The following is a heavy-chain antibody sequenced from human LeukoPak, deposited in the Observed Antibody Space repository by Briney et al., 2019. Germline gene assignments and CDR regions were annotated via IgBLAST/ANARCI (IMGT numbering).Heavy chain of an antibody. CDR2: MKHDGNEK. CDR3: ARDLGHSGYDLYDY. J-gene: IGHJ4*02. D-gene: IGHD5-12*01. V-gene: IGHV3-7*01. Sequence: GGSLRLSCVDSGITFSKYWMNWVRQAPGKGLEWVANMKHDGNEKHYVDSVEGRFTISRDNAKSSLYLQMNNLRAEDTAVYYCARDLGHSGYDLYDYWGQGTLVGVSS. CDR1: GITFSKYW.